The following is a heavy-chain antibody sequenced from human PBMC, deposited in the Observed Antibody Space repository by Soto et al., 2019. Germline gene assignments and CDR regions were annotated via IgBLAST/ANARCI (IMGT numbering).Heavy chain of an antibody. J-gene: IGHJ4*02. V-gene: IGHV3-53*01. Sequence: EVQLVESGGGLKQPGGSLRLSCAASGFNVSTNYMTWVRQAPGKGLEWVSVIYSGGTTYYADSVKGRFIISRDNFKNTLYLQMNNLRAEDTALYYCARGSGSLYYFHYWGQGTLVTVSS. CDR3: ARGSGSLYYFHY. CDR1: GFNVSTNY. CDR2: IYSGGTT. D-gene: IGHD1-26*01.